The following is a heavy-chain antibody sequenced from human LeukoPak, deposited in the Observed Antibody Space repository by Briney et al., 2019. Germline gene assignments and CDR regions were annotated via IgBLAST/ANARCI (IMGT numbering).Heavy chain of an antibody. V-gene: IGHV1-69*13. CDR2: IIPIFGTA. CDR3: ARSTNTYYYDSSGYFDY. J-gene: IGHJ4*02. Sequence: GASVKVSCKASGYTFTSYYMHWVRQAPGQGLEWMGGIIPIFGTANYAQKFQGRVTITADESTSTAYMELSSLRSEDTAVYYCARSTNTYYYDSSGYFDYWGQGTLVTVSS. CDR1: GYTFTSYY. D-gene: IGHD3-22*01.